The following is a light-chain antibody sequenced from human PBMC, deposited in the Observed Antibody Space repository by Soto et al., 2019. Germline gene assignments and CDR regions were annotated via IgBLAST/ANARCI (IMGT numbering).Light chain of an antibody. Sequence: QAVVTQEPSLTVSPGETVTLTCGSSTGVVTSGHYPYWFQQKPGQAPRTLIYDTRNILSWTPARFAGSLLGGKAALTLSGARPEVEADYYCLLVYGGTWVFGGGTKLTVL. CDR2: DTR. CDR1: TGVVTSGHY. J-gene: IGLJ3*02. V-gene: IGLV7-46*01. CDR3: LLVYGGTWV.